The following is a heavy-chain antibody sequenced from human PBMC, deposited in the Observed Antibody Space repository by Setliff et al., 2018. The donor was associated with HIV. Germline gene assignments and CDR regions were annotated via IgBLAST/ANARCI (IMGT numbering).Heavy chain of an antibody. V-gene: IGHV1-18*01. J-gene: IGHJ6*02. D-gene: IGHD6-19*01. Sequence: ASVKVSCKASGYTFTTYDITWVRQAPGQGLEWLGWISPYNGHTNFAQKFQGRVTITADKSTSTAYMELSSLRSEDTAVYYCARGAIAVAGISYYYYGMDVWGQGTTVTVSS. CDR1: GYTFTTYD. CDR2: ISPYNGHT. CDR3: ARGAIAVAGISYYYYGMDV.